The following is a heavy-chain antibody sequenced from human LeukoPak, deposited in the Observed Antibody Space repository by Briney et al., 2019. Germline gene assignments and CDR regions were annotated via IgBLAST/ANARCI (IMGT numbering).Heavy chain of an antibody. CDR3: ARAGYSYGYYFDY. J-gene: IGHJ4*02. D-gene: IGHD5-18*01. V-gene: IGHV1-2*02. Sequence: GASVKVSCKASGYTFTGYYMHWVRQAPGQGLEWMGWINPNSGGTNYAQKFQGRVTMTRDTSISTAYMELSRLRSDDTAVCYCARAGYSYGYYFDYWGQGTLVTVSS. CDR1: GYTFTGYY. CDR2: INPNSGGT.